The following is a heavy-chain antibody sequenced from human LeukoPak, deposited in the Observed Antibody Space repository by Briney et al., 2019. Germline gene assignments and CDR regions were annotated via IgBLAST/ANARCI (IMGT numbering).Heavy chain of an antibody. CDR3: ATYAGYYDSSGSLKFYFNY. V-gene: IGHV3-15*01. CDR2: IKSKGSGGTA. CDR1: GFTFTNTW. J-gene: IGHJ4*02. Sequence: GGSLRLSCAASGFTFTNTWMSWVRQAPGKGLEWVGHIKSKGSGGTADYAAPVKGRFTISRDDSKNTQHLRMNSLKTEDTAVYYCATYAGYYDSSGSLKFYFNYWGQGTLVTVSS. D-gene: IGHD3-22*01.